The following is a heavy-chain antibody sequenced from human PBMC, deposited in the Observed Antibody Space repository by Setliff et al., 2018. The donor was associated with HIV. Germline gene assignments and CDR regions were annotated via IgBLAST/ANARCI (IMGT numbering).Heavy chain of an antibody. CDR1: GGSISSSNYW. V-gene: IGHV4-39*01. CDR3: TRSQFSYSSGWYYFDY. J-gene: IGHJ4*02. CDR2: IHYDENT. D-gene: IGHD6-19*01. Sequence: SETLSLTCTVSGGSISSSNYWWAWIRQPPGKGLEWVGSIHYDENTYYNPSLKSRLTMSVDTSKNQFSLNLSSVTAADTAVYYCTRSQFSYSSGWYYFDYWGQGTLVTVSS.